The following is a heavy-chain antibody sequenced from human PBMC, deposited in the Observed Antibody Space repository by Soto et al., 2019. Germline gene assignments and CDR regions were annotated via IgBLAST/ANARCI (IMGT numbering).Heavy chain of an antibody. D-gene: IGHD5-12*01. CDR1: GGSVSSYY. V-gene: IGHV4-59*02. J-gene: IGHJ4*02. Sequence: PSETLCLTCNVSGGSVSSYYWNWIRQPQGKGLEWIGYISYSGSTNYNPSLKSRVTISADTSNNQFSLKLSSVTAADTAVYYCARADDKMSTIEYWGQGTMVTVS. CDR2: ISYSGST. CDR3: ARADDKMSTIEY.